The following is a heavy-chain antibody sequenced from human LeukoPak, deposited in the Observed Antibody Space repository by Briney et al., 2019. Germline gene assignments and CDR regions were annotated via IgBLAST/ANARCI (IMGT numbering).Heavy chain of an antibody. CDR1: GFTFSRYG. V-gene: IGHV3-30*02. D-gene: IGHD1-14*01. J-gene: IGHJ4*02. CDR3: AKDSRYYYVDY. Sequence: TGGSLRLSCAASGFTFSRYGMHWVRQAPGKGLEWVAFIRYDGSKEYYADSVKGWFTISRNNSKNTLYLQMNSLKTEDTAVYYCAKDSRYYYVDYWGQGTLVTVSS. CDR2: IRYDGSKE.